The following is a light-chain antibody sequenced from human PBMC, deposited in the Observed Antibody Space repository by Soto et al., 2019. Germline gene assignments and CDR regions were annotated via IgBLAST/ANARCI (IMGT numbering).Light chain of an antibody. CDR1: SSNIGAGYD. Sequence: QSVLAQPPSVSGAPGQKVTISFTGSSSNIGAGYDLHWYQQLPGTAPKLLLYGNSNRPSGVPDRFSGSKSGTSASLAITGLQPEDEADYYCQSYDSSLSAYVFGTGTKVTVL. CDR3: QSYDSSLSAYV. CDR2: GNS. J-gene: IGLJ1*01. V-gene: IGLV1-40*01.